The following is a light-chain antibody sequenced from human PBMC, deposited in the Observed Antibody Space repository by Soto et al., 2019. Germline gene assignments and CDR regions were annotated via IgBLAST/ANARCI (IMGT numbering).Light chain of an antibody. V-gene: IGLV2-8*01. CDR3: SSYAGSSNV. CDR1: SSDVGGYNY. CDR2: EVN. Sequence: QSALTQPPSASGSPGQSVAISCTGTSSDVGGYNYVSWYQQHPVKAPKLMIYEVNKRPSGVPDRFSGSKSGNTASLTVSGLQAEDEADYYCSSYAGSSNVFGTGTKVT. J-gene: IGLJ1*01.